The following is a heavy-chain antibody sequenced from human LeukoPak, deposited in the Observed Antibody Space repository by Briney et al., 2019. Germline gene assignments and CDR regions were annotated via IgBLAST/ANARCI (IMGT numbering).Heavy chain of an antibody. Sequence: GGSLRLSCAASGFTFSSYSMNWVRQAPGKGLEWVSSISSSSSYIYYADSVKGRFTISRDNAKNSLYLQMNSLRAEDTAVYYCARVYYGSGSYFPFDYWGQGTLVTVPS. J-gene: IGHJ4*02. V-gene: IGHV3-21*01. CDR1: GFTFSSYS. CDR2: ISSSSSYI. CDR3: ARVYYGSGSYFPFDY. D-gene: IGHD3-10*01.